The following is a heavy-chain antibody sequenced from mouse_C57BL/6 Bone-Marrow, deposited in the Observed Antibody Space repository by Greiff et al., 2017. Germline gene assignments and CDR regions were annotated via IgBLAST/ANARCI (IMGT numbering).Heavy chain of an antibody. CDR2: IYPGDGDT. Sequence: VKLQESGPELVKPGASVKISCKASGYAFSSSWMNWVKQRPGKGLEWIGRIYPGDGDTNYNGKFKGKATLTADKSSSTAYMQLSSLTSEDSAVYFCAKGDAWFAYWGQGTLVTVSA. CDR1: GYAFSSSW. J-gene: IGHJ3*01. CDR3: AKGDAWFAY. V-gene: IGHV1-82*01. D-gene: IGHD3-3*01.